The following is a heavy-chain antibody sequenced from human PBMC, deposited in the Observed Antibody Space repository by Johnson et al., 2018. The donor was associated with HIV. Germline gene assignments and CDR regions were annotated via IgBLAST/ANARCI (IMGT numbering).Heavy chain of an antibody. Sequence: MLLVESGGGLVLPGGSLKLACAASGFTFSGSAMHLVRQASGRGLEWVGLIRSKGNTYAPVYAASVKGRFTISRDDSKNTLYLQMNSLKTEDPAVYYCSTYTTLITMYVEIKGGAFDIWGQGIMVTVSS. J-gene: IGHJ3*02. CDR3: STYTTLITMYVEIKGGAFDI. CDR2: IRSKGNTYAP. CDR1: GFTFSGSA. V-gene: IGHV3-73*01. D-gene: IGHD3-16*01.